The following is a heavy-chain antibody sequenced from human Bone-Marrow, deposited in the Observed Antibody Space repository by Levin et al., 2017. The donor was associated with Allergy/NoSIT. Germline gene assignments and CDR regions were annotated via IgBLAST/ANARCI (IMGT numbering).Heavy chain of an antibody. V-gene: IGHV1-3*01. CDR3: ARTYYYDADGSIVEYMYYGMDV. D-gene: IGHD3-22*01. J-gene: IGHJ6*02. CDR1: GFTFSSYT. CDR2: INAGNENT. Sequence: ASVKVSCKASGFTFSSYTINWVRQAPGQGLEWMGWINAGNENTKYSQKFQGRVTITRDTSASTAYMELSSLTSEDTAMYYCARTYYYDADGSIVEYMYYGMDVWGQGTTVTVSS.